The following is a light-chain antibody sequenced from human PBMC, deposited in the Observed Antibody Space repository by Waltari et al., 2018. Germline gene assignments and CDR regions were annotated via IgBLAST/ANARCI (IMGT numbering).Light chain of an antibody. CDR1: GSNVGAGYD. CDR3: QSYDSNVGGSV. Sequence: QSVLTQPPSVSGAPGQRVIISCAGSGSNVGAGYDVQWYQQLPGRAPTLLINGDTSGPAGVPDRFSGCKSGASASLAVAGLQAEDEADYYCQSYDSNVGGSVFGAGTKV. CDR2: GDT. V-gene: IGLV1-40*01. J-gene: IGLJ1*01.